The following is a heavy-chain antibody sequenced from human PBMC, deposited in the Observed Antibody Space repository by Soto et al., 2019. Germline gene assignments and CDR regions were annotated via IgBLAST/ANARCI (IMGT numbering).Heavy chain of an antibody. Sequence: PSETLSLTCAVYGGSFSGYYWGWIRQPPGKGLEWIGEINHSGSTNYNPSLKSRVTISVDTSKNQFSLKLSSVTAADTAVYYCAREMVRGRTRDFDYWGQGTLVTVSS. CDR1: GGSFSGYY. CDR3: AREMVRGRTRDFDY. J-gene: IGHJ4*02. V-gene: IGHV4-34*01. D-gene: IGHD3-10*01. CDR2: INHSGST.